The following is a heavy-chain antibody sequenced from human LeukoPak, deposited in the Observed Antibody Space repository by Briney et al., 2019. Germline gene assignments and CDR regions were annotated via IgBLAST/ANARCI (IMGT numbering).Heavy chain of an antibody. CDR3: ARIGRSGLNFDY. CDR1: GFIFSSNW. V-gene: IGHV3-7*01. D-gene: IGHD5-12*01. Sequence: PGGPLRLSCAVSGFIFSSNWMSWVRQAPGKGLEWVANINEDGSVKYYVDSVKGRFTISRDNAKNSLYLQMSSLRAEDTAVYYCARIGRSGLNFDYWGQGTLVTVSS. J-gene: IGHJ4*02. CDR2: INEDGSVK.